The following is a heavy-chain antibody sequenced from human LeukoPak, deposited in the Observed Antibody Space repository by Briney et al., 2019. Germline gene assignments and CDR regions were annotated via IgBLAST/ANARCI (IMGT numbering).Heavy chain of an antibody. Sequence: GGSLRLSCAASGFTFSSYAMHWVRQAPGKGLEWVAVISYDGSNKYYADSVKGRFTISRDNSKNTLYLQMNSLRAEDTAVYYCARERGTMTDFDYWGQGTPVTVSS. V-gene: IGHV3-30*04. CDR1: GFTFSSYA. CDR2: ISYDGSNK. CDR3: ARERGTMTDFDY. J-gene: IGHJ4*02. D-gene: IGHD3-22*01.